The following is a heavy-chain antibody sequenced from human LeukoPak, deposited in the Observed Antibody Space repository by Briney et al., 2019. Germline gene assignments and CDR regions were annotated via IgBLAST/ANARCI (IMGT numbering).Heavy chain of an antibody. Sequence: GGSLRLSCVGSGFTFSSYSMNWVRQAPGKGLEWVSYISSSSSTIYYADSVKGRFTISRDNAKNSLYLQMNSLRAEDTAVYYCAYMGDIDYWGQGTLVTVSS. CDR1: GFTFSSYS. D-gene: IGHD3-16*01. CDR2: ISSSSSTI. CDR3: AYMGDIDY. V-gene: IGHV3-48*01. J-gene: IGHJ4*02.